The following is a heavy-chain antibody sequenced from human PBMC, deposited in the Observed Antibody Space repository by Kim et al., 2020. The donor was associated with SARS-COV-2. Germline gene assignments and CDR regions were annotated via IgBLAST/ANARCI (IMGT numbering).Heavy chain of an antibody. V-gene: IGHV3-23*01. CDR1: GFTFSNHA. Sequence: GGSLRLSCAASGFTFSNHAINWVRQAPGKGLDWVSVITKSGGGTNYADSVRGRFTISRDNSKNTVYLQMNSLRAEDTAVYYCAREPAGGGSFDIWGQGTMVTVSA. J-gene: IGHJ3*02. CDR3: AREPAGGGSFDI. D-gene: IGHD2-15*01. CDR2: ITKSGGGT.